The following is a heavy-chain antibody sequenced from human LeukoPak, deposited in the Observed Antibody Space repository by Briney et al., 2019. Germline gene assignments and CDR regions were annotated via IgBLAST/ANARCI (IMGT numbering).Heavy chain of an antibody. CDR2: ISWSSGII. V-gene: IGHV3-9*01. Sequence: PGGSLRLSCAASGFTFDDHGMHWVRQAPGKGLEWVSGISWSSGIIGYADSVKGRFTISRDNAKNSLYLQMNSLRAEDTAVYYCAREIAADRGFDSWGQGTLVTVSS. D-gene: IGHD6-6*01. J-gene: IGHJ4*02. CDR1: GFTFDDHG. CDR3: AREIAADRGFDS.